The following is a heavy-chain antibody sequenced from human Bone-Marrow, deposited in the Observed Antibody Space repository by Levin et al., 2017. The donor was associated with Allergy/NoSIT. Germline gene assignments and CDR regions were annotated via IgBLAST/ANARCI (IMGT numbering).Heavy chain of an antibody. CDR1: GFHFTTHA. CDR3: ARDRVVVVGLFQS. J-gene: IGHJ5*02. D-gene: IGHD2-15*01. Sequence: GESLKISCAASGFHFTTHAMSWVRQAPGQGLEWVSAISGSGDSTFYSESVKGRFTISRGNSKNTFSLQMNNLRAEDTGIYYCARDRVVVVGLFQSWGQGTQVTVSS. V-gene: IGHV3-23*01. CDR2: ISGSGDST.